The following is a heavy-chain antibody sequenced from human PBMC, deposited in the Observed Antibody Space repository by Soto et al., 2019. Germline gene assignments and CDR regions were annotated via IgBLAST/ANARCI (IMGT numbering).Heavy chain of an antibody. J-gene: IGHJ3*02. V-gene: IGHV1-8*01. D-gene: IGHD6-6*01. CDR1: GYTFTSYD. CDR3: ARGSWSSSPDAFDI. CDR2: MNPNSGNT. Sequence: ASVKVSCKASGYTFTSYDINWVRQATGQGLEWMGWMNPNSGNTGYAQKFQGRVTMTRNTSISTAYMELSSLRSEDTAVYYCARGSWSSSPDAFDIWGQGTMVTVSS.